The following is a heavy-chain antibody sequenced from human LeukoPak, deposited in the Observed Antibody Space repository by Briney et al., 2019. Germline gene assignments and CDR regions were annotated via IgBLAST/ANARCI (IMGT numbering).Heavy chain of an antibody. Sequence: ASVKVSCKASGYTFTGHYMHWVRQAPGQGLEWMGWINPNSGGTNYAQKFQGWVTMTRDTSISTAYMELSRLRSDDTAVYYCARVRAKGGVDYYYGMDVWGQGTTVTVSS. CDR2: INPNSGGT. D-gene: IGHD3-10*01. J-gene: IGHJ6*02. CDR1: GYTFTGHY. CDR3: ARVRAKGGVDYYYGMDV. V-gene: IGHV1-2*04.